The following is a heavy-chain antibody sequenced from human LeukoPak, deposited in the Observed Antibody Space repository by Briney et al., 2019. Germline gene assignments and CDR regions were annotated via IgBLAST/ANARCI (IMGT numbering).Heavy chain of an antibody. V-gene: IGHV3-74*01. CDR3: ARAVGNSEDFDY. J-gene: IGHJ4*02. D-gene: IGHD4-23*01. Sequence: GGSLRLSCAASGFTFSNYWMHWVRQAPGKGLVWVSRIKGDGSSTSYADSVKGRFTISRDNAKNTLYLQMNSLRAEDTAVYYCARAVGNSEDFDYWGQGTLVTVSS. CDR1: GFTFSNYW. CDR2: IKGDGSST.